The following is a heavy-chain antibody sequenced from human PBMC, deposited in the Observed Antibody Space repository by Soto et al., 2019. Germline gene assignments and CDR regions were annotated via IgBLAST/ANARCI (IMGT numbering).Heavy chain of an antibody. Sequence: GGSLRLSCAASGFTFSSYAMSWVRQAPGKGLEWVSAISGSGGSTYYADSVKGRFTISRDNSKNTLYLQMNSLRAEDTAVYYCTKSQQLVRYYYYGMDVWGQGTTVTVSS. V-gene: IGHV3-23*01. CDR3: TKSQQLVRYYYYGMDV. J-gene: IGHJ6*02. CDR2: ISGSGGST. CDR1: GFTFSSYA. D-gene: IGHD6-13*01.